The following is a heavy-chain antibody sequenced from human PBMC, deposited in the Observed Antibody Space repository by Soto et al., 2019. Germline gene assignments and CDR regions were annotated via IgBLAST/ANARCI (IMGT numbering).Heavy chain of an antibody. J-gene: IGHJ4*02. CDR2: VNAGNDKA. CDR3: ARDAVGSTPSFDF. Sequence: ASVKVSCKASGYTFTSYAMHWVRQAPGQRLEWMGRVNAGNDKANYAQKFQGRVTITTDKSTSTAYLKLSGLTSEDTAVYFCARDAVGSTPSFDFWGQGTLVTVSS. V-gene: IGHV1-3*01. D-gene: IGHD1-26*01. CDR1: GYTFTSYA.